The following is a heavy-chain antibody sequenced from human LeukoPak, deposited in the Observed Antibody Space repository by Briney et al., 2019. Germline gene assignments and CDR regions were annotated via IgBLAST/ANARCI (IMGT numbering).Heavy chain of an antibody. D-gene: IGHD3-22*01. CDR2: IYTSGST. J-gene: IGHJ3*02. CDR1: GGSISSGSYY. Sequence: TSETLSLTCTVSGGSISSGSYYWSWIRQPAGKGLEWIGRIYTSGSTNYNPSLKSRVTISVETYKKQYSQKVSSVTAADTAVYYCAREADYYDSSGYYGDAFDIWGQGTMVTVSS. CDR3: AREADYYDSSGYYGDAFDI. V-gene: IGHV4-61*02.